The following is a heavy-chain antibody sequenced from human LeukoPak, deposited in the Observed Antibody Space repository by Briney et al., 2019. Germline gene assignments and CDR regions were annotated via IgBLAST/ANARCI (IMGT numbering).Heavy chain of an antibody. CDR3: ARVGCSGGSCYFYYFDY. J-gene: IGHJ4*02. V-gene: IGHV1-18*01. D-gene: IGHD2-15*01. Sequence: GASVKVSCKASGYTFTSYGISWVRQAPGQGLEWMGWISAYNGNTNYAQKLQGRVTMTTDTSTSTAYMELRSLRSDDTAVYYGARVGCSGGSCYFYYFDYWGQGTLVTVSS. CDR1: GYTFTSYG. CDR2: ISAYNGNT.